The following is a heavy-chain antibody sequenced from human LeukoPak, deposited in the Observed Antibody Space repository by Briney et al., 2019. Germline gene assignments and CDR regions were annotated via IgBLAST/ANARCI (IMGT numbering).Heavy chain of an antibody. CDR1: GFTFSSYW. V-gene: IGHV3-74*01. CDR3: AREGYYDSSGPSWFDP. D-gene: IGHD3-22*01. J-gene: IGHJ5*02. Sequence: GGSLRLSCTASGFTFSSYWMHWVRQAPGKGLVWVSRINSDGSSISYADSVKGRFTISRDNAKNTLYLQMNSLRAEDTAVYYCAREGYYDSSGPSWFDPWGQGTLVTVSS. CDR2: INSDGSSI.